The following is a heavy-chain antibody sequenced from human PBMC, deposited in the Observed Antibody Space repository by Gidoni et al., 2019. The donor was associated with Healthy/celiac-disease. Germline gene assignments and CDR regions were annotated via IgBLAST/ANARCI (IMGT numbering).Heavy chain of an antibody. J-gene: IGHJ6*03. CDR3: ARDIVVVPAASSSGENYYYYMDV. V-gene: IGHV3-21*01. Sequence: EVQLVESGGGLVKPGGSLRLSCAASGFTFSSYSMNWGRQAPGKGLEWVSSISSSSSYIYYADSVKGRFTISRDNAKNSLYLQMNSLRAEDTAVYYCARDIVVVPAASSSGENYYYYMDVWGKGTTVTVSS. D-gene: IGHD2-2*01. CDR2: ISSSSSYI. CDR1: GFTFSSYS.